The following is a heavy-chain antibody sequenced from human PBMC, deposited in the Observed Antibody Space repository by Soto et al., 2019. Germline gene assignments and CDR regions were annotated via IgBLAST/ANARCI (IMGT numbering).Heavy chain of an antibody. CDR2: IYYSGST. CDR3: ARDHYVYDILTGYGYYYGMDV. Sequence: PSETLSLTCTVSGGSISSGDYYWSWIRQPPGKGLEWIGYIYYSGSTYYNQSLKSRVTISVDTSKNQFSLKLSSVTAADTAVYYCARDHYVYDILTGYGYYYGMDVWGQGTTVT. D-gene: IGHD3-9*01. J-gene: IGHJ6*02. V-gene: IGHV4-30-4*01. CDR1: GGSISSGDYY.